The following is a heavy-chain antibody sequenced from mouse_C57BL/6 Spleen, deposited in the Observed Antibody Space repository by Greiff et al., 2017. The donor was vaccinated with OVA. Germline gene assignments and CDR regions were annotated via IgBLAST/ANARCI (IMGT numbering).Heavy chain of an antibody. J-gene: IGHJ2*01. CDR1: GYAFSSSW. Sequence: QVQLQQSGPELVKPGASVKISCKASGYAFSSSWMNWVKQRPGKGLEWIGRIYPGDGDTNYNGKFKGKATLTADKSSSTAYMQLSSLTSEDSAVYFCASYYYGSSYVVYWGKGTTLTVSS. D-gene: IGHD1-1*01. CDR3: ASYYYGSSYVVY. V-gene: IGHV1-82*01. CDR2: IYPGDGDT.